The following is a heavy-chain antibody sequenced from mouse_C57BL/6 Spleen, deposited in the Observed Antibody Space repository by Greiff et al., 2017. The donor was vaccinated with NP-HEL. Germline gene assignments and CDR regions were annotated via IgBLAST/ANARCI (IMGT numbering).Heavy chain of an antibody. Sequence: VQLQQPGAELVMPGASVKLSCEASGYTFTSYWMHWVKQRPGQGLEWIGEIDPSDSYTNYNQKFKGKSTLTVDKSSSTAYMQLRSLASEDSAVYYCARRWFIYAMDYWGQGTSVTVSS. CDR1: GYTFTSYW. CDR2: IDPSDSYT. CDR3: ARRWFIYAMDY. D-gene: IGHD2-3*01. V-gene: IGHV1-69*01. J-gene: IGHJ4*01.